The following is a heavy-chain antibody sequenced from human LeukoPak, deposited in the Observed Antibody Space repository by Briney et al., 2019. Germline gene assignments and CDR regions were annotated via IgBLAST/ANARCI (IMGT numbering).Heavy chain of an antibody. CDR1: GFTFSSFS. CDR3: ARDPNWFDP. Sequence: PGGSLRLSCAASGFTFSSFSMNWVRQAPGKGLEWVSYISSRSSTIYYADSVQGRFTISRDNAKNSPYLQMNSLRDEDTAVYYCARDPNWFDPWGQGTLVTVSS. J-gene: IGHJ5*02. V-gene: IGHV3-48*02. CDR2: ISSRSSTI.